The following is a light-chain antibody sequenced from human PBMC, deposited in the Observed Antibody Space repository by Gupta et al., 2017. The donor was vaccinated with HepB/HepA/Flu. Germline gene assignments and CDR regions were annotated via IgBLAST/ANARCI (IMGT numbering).Light chain of an antibody. CDR3: HQWCTPSFS. J-gene: IGKJ3*01. CDR2: GTS. Sequence: ESVLTQSPGTLYLSPGDRATLSCRASQHITSSYLAWYQQKPGQAPRLLIYGTSTSATRVPVRFSGCGSGTDFTLTIIRLEPEDFAMYYCHQWCTPSFSFGHGTKVDIK. CDR1: QHITSSY. V-gene: IGKV3-20*01.